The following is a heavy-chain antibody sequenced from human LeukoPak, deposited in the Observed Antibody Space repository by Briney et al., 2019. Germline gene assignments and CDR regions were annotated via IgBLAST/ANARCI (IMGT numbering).Heavy chain of an antibody. Sequence: GGSRRLSCEASGFTFSSNTMTWVRQAPGKGLEWVSSISAGGEITYYADSVKGRFTISRDNSKNTLYLQMNSLRAEDTAVYYCAKDDYSGSCLDYWGQGTLVTVSS. CDR3: AKDDYSGSCLDY. J-gene: IGHJ4*02. V-gene: IGHV3-23*01. D-gene: IGHD1-26*01. CDR1: GFTFSSNT. CDR2: ISAGGEIT.